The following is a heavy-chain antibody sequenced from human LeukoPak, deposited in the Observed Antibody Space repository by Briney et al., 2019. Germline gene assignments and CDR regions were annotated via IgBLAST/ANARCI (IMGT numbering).Heavy chain of an antibody. Sequence: SQTLSLTCTVSGGSISSGGYYWSWIRQHPGKGLEWIGEINHSGSTNYNPSLKSRVTISVDTSKNQFSLKLSSVTAADTAVYYCARSGLWNMKAFDYWGQGTLVTVSS. J-gene: IGHJ4*02. D-gene: IGHD1/OR15-1a*01. CDR2: INHSGST. CDR1: GGSISSGGYY. CDR3: ARSGLWNMKAFDY. V-gene: IGHV4-31*03.